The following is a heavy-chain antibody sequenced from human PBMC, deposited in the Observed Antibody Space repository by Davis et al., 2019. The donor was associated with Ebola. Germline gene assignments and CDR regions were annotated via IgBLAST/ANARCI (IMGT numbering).Heavy chain of an antibody. CDR1: GFTFSGSA. J-gene: IGHJ4*02. CDR2: IRSKANSYAT. CDR3: TVAVTGTDSVDY. D-gene: IGHD6-19*01. Sequence: GESLKISCAASGFTFSGSAMHWVRQASGKGLEWVGRIRSKANSYATAYAASVKGRFTISRDDSKNTAYLQMNSLKTEDTAVYYCTVAVTGTDSVDYWGQGTLVTVSS. V-gene: IGHV3-73*01.